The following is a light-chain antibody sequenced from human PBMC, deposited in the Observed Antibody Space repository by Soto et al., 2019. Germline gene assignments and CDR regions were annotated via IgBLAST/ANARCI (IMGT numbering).Light chain of an antibody. CDR3: QQYNNWPVT. CDR1: PSVSGSN. J-gene: IGKJ4*01. CDR2: GAS. Sequence: DIVLTQSPGTLSLSPGERATLSCRASPSVSGSNLAWYQQKPGQAPRLLIHGASTRATGIAARFSGSGSGTEFTLTISGLQSEDFATYYCQQYNNWPVTFGGGTKVDIK. V-gene: IGKV3D-15*01.